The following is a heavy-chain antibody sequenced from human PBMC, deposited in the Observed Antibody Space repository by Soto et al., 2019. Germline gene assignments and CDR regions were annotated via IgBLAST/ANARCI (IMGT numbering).Heavy chain of an antibody. J-gene: IGHJ4*02. CDR1: GFTFDDYA. CDR3: AKVSEIGAAAGYFDY. V-gene: IGHV3-9*01. Sequence: EVQLVESGGGLVQPGRSLRLSFAASGFTFDDYAMHWVRQAPGKGLERVSGISWNSFSIGYADSVKGRFTISRDNAKNCLYLQMNSLRPEDTALYYCAKVSEIGAAAGYFDYWGQGTLVTVSS. D-gene: IGHD6-13*01. CDR2: ISWNSFSI.